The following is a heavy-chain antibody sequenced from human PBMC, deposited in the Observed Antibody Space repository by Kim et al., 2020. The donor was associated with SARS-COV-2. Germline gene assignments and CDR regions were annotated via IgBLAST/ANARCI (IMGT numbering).Heavy chain of an antibody. CDR1: GGTFSSYA. D-gene: IGHD6-13*01. V-gene: IGHV1-69*13. J-gene: IGHJ4*02. Sequence: SVKVSCKASGGTFSSYAISWVRQAPGQGLEWMGGIIPIFGTANYAQKFQGRVTITADESTSTAYMELSSLRSEDTAVYYCASTGSSSWPNRYYFDYWGQGTLVTVSS. CDR3: ASTGSSSWPNRYYFDY. CDR2: IIPIFGTA.